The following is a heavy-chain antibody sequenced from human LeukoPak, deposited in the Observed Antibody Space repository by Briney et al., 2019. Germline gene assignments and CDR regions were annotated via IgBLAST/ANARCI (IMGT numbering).Heavy chain of an antibody. J-gene: IGHJ3*02. CDR3: AALAAAGSDAFDI. Sequence: GGSLRLSCAASGFTFSSYAMHWVRQAPGKGLEWVAVKSYDGSNKYYADSVKGRFTISRDNAKNSLYLQMNSLRTEDMALYYCAALAAAGSDAFDIWGQGTMVTVSS. CDR2: KSYDGSNK. D-gene: IGHD6-13*01. CDR1: GFTFSSYA. V-gene: IGHV3-30*04.